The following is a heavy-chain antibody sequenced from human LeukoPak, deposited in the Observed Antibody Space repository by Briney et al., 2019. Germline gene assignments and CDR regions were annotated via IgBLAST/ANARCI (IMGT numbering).Heavy chain of an antibody. CDR3: ARGNYYYDSSAYYGWFDP. CDR1: GHTFTGYY. CDR2: INPNSGGT. Sequence: GALVKVSCKASGHTFTGYYMHWVRQAPGQGLEWMGWINPNSGGTNYAQKFQGRVTMTRDTSISTAYMELSRLRSDDTAVYYCARGNYYYDSSAYYGWFDPWGQGTLVTVSS. J-gene: IGHJ5*02. D-gene: IGHD3-22*01. V-gene: IGHV1-2*02.